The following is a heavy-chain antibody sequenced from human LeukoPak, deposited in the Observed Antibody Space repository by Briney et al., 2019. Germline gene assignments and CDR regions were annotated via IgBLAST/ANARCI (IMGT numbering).Heavy chain of an antibody. D-gene: IGHD3-10*01. CDR2: MNPNSGNT. V-gene: IGHV1-8*03. CDR3: ARGSGSYYRDYYYMDV. Sequence: GASVKVSCKASGYTFTSYGISWVRQAPGQGLEWMGWMNPNSGNTGYAQKFQGRATITRNTSISTAYMELSSLRSEDTAVYYCARGSGSYYRDYYYMDVWGKGTTVTVSS. J-gene: IGHJ6*03. CDR1: GYTFTSYG.